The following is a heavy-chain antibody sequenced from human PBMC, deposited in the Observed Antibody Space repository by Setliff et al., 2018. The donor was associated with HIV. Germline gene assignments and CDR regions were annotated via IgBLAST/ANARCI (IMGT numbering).Heavy chain of an antibody. CDR1: NYSINSGYY. CDR2: IYHSGST. Sequence: SETLSLTCAVSNYSINSGYYWGWIRQPPGKGLEWIGSIYHSGSTYYNPSLKSRVTISVDTSKNQVSLRLTSVTAADTAVYYCASGYGSGTYPGDWGQGTLVTVSS. CDR3: ASGYGSGTYPGD. V-gene: IGHV4-38-2*01. J-gene: IGHJ4*02. D-gene: IGHD3-10*01.